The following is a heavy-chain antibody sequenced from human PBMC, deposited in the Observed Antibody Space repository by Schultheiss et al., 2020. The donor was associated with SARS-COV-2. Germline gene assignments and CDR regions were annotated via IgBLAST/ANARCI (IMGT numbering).Heavy chain of an antibody. D-gene: IGHD3-9*01. CDR1: GFTVSSNY. J-gene: IGHJ3*02. CDR3: ARLFNPYYDILTGYYTPLHAFDI. V-gene: IGHV3-21*01. Sequence: GGSLRLSCAASGFTVSSNYMSWVRQAPGKGLEWVSSISSTDNYMYYADSVKGRFTISRDNAKNSLYLQMNSLRAEDTAVYYCARLFNPYYDILTGYYTPLHAFDIWGQGTMVTVSS. CDR2: ISSTDNYM.